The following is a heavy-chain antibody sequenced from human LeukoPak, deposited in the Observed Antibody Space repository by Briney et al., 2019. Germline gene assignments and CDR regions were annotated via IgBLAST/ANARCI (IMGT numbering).Heavy chain of an antibody. CDR1: GGSISSGGYY. Sequence: PSETLSLTCTVSGGSISSGGYYWSWFPKHPGKGLEWIGYIYYSGSTYYNPRLKSRVTISVDTSKNQFSLKLSSVTAADTAVYYCASAPGYGDPPTPYYDYYMDGWGKGTTVTVSS. CDR3: ASAPGYGDPPTPYYDYYMDG. CDR2: IYYSGST. D-gene: IGHD5-18*01. V-gene: IGHV4-31*03. J-gene: IGHJ6*03.